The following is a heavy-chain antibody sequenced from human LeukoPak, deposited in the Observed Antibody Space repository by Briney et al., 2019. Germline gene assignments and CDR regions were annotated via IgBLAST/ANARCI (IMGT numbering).Heavy chain of an antibody. V-gene: IGHV1-8*01. J-gene: IGHJ4*02. CDR1: GYTFTSYD. CDR3: ARVANYYDSSAAGY. D-gene: IGHD3-22*01. Sequence: ASVKVSCKASGYTFTSYDINWVRQATGQGLEWMGWMNPNSGNTGYVQKFQGRVTMTRDTSISTAYMELSRLRSDDTAVYYCARVANYYDSSAAGYWGQGTLVTVSS. CDR2: MNPNSGNT.